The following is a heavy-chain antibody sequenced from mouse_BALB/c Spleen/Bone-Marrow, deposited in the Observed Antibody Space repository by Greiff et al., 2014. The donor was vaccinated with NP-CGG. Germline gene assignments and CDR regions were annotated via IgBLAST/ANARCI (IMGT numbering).Heavy chain of an antibody. V-gene: IGHV1-7*01. CDR1: GYTFTSYW. CDR2: INPSTGYT. Sequence: VPLQQSGAELAKPGASVEMSCKASGYTFTSYWMHWGKQRPGQGLEWIGYINPSTGYTEYNQKFKDKATLTADKSSSTAYMQLSSLTSEDSAVYYCARGYYGSNLVYWGQGTLVTVSA. J-gene: IGHJ3*01. CDR3: ARGYYGSNLVY. D-gene: IGHD1-1*01.